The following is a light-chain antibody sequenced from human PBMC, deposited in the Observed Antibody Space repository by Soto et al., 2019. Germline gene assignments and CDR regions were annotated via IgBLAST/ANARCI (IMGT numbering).Light chain of an antibody. J-gene: IGLJ1*01. CDR3: CSYAGINTFV. CDR1: TSVVGRYNL. V-gene: IGLV2-23*03. CDR2: EGG. Sequence: QSVLNQPASVSGSPGPSFTISRTGSTSVVGRYNLVSWEQQLPGKAPKHMIYEGGKRPSGVSNRCSGSKSGNTAFLTISGLQAEDEAGYYCCSYAGINTFVFGTGTKVT.